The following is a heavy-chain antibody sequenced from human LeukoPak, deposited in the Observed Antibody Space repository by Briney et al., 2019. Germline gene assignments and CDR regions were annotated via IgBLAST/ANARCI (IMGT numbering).Heavy chain of an antibody. V-gene: IGHV3-30-3*01. D-gene: IGHD3-22*01. CDR2: ISYDGSNK. CDR3: ARDETYYYDSSGYRPGAHFDY. Sequence: GGSLRLSCAASGFTFSSYAMHWVRQAPGKGLEWVAVISYDGSNKYYADSVKGRFTISRDNSKNTLYLQMNSLRAEDTAVYYCARDETYYYDSSGYRPGAHFDYWGQGTLVTVSS. CDR1: GFTFSSYA. J-gene: IGHJ4*02.